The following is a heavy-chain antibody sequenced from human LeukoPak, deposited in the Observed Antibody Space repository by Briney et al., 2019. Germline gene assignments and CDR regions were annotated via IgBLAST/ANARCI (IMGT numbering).Heavy chain of an antibody. CDR3: ATLNGPLLEY. D-gene: IGHD2-8*01. Sequence: GGSLRLSCAASGFTFSNYWMSWVRQAPGKWLEWVASIHQHGNEKYFVDSVRGRFTISRDNAKNSLYLQMSSLRAEDTAVYYCATLNGPLLEYWGQGTLVTVSS. J-gene: IGHJ4*02. V-gene: IGHV3-7*01. CDR1: GFTFSNYW. CDR2: IHQHGNEK.